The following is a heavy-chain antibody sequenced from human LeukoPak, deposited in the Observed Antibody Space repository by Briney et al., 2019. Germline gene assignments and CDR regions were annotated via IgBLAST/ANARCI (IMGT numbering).Heavy chain of an antibody. CDR2: IYYSGST. J-gene: IGHJ4*02. CDR3: ARASEGYKYYFDY. CDR1: GYSISSGYY. V-gene: IGHV4-38-2*01. Sequence: PSETLSLTCSVSGYSISSGYYWGWIRQPPGKGLEWIGSIYYSGSTYYNPSLKSRVTISVDTSKNQFSLKLSSVTAADTAVYYCARASEGYKYYFDYWGQGTLVTVSS. D-gene: IGHD2-2*02.